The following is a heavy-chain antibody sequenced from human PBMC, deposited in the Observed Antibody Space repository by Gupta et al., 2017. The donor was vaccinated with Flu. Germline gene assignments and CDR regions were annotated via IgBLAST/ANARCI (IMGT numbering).Heavy chain of an antibody. CDR2: INSDGSST. CDR1: GFTFSNYW. J-gene: IGHJ4*02. V-gene: IGHV3-74*01. D-gene: IGHD2-15*01. Sequence: EVQLVESGGGLVQPGGSLRLSCVASGFTFSNYWMHWVRQAPGKGLVWVSRINSDGSSTDYADSVKGRFTISRDNAKNTLYLQMNSLRAEDTAVYYCASPIVNSLTDYWGLGTLVTVSS. CDR3: ASPIVNSLTDY.